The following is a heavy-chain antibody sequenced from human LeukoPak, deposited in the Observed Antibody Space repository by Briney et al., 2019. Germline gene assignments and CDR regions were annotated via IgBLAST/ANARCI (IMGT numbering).Heavy chain of an antibody. D-gene: IGHD3-10*01. J-gene: IGHJ3*02. CDR2: VSAYNGNT. V-gene: IGHV1-18*01. Sequence: ASVKVSRKASGYTFTSYGISWVRQAPGQGLEWMGWVSAYNGNTNYAQKLQGRVTMTTDTSTSTAYMELRSLRSDDTAVYYCASSYYLDAFDIWGQGTMVTVSS. CDR1: GYTFTSYG. CDR3: ASSYYLDAFDI.